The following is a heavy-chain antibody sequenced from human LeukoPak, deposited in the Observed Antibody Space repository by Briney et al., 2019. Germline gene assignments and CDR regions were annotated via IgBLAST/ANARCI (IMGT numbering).Heavy chain of an antibody. D-gene: IGHD3-3*01. CDR3: ARAHYDFWSPCLDY. V-gene: IGHV3-7*01. CDR2: IKEDGSEK. CDR1: GFSFNNYY. J-gene: IGHJ4*02. Sequence: GGSLRLSCAASGFSFNNYYMSWVRQAPGKGLEWVANIKEDGSEKYYADSVKGRFTISRDNAKNTLYLQMNSLRAEDTAVYYCARAHYDFWSPCLDYWGQGTLVTVSS.